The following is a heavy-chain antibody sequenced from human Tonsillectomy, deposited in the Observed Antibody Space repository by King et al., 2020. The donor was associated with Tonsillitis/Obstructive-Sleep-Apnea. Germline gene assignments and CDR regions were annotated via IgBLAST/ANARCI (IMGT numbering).Heavy chain of an antibody. CDR3: AGTAEYGRGRHPDY. CDR1: GGSISSSNW. V-gene: IGHV4-4*02. J-gene: IGHJ4*02. Sequence: QLQESGPGLVKPSGTLSLTCAVTGGSISSSNWWSWVRQPPGKGLEWIGEIYHSGSTNYNPSLKSRVTISVDKTKNQFPLKLSSVTAADTAVYYCAGTAEYGRGRHPDYWGQGTLVTVSS. CDR2: IYHSGST. D-gene: IGHD4-17*01.